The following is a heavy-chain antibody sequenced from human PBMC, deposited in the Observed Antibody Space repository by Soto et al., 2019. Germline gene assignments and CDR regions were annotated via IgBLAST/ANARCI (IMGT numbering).Heavy chain of an antibody. CDR2: IKEDGSEE. V-gene: IGHV3-7*01. J-gene: IGHJ4*02. CDR1: GFTFSTYW. CDR3: ATAISSPFSMFDY. D-gene: IGHD2-2*01. Sequence: EVQLVQSGGDLVQPGGSLRLSCVASGFTFSTYWMTWVRQAPGMGLEWVAGIKEDGSEEVYVDSVKGRFSISRDNAKTSLYLQLNSLSTEVPAVYYCATAISSPFSMFDYWGQGSLVTVSS.